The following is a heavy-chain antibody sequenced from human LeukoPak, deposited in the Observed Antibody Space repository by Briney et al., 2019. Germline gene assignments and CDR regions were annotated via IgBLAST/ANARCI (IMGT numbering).Heavy chain of an antibody. CDR3: ARGSILKYGSGTYNY. CDR2: INHSGST. CDR1: GGSFSGYY. J-gene: IGHJ4*02. V-gene: IGHV4-34*01. D-gene: IGHD3-10*01. Sequence: SETLSLTCAVSGGSFSGYYWSWIRQPPGKGLEWIGEINHSGSTNYNPSLKSRVTISVDTSKNQCSLKLSSVTAADTAVYYCARGSILKYGSGTYNYWGQGTLVTVSS.